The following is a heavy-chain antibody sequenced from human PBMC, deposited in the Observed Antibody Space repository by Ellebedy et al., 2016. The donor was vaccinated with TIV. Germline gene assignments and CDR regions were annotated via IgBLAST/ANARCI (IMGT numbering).Heavy chain of an antibody. J-gene: IGHJ3*02. CDR3: ARHYGGNAAAFDI. CDR1: GYSFTSYW. CDR2: IYPGDSDT. Sequence: GGSLRLXXKGSGYSFTSYWIGWVRQMPGKGLEWMGIIYPGDSDTRYSPSFQGQVTISADKSISTAYLQWSSLKASDTAMYYCARHYGGNAAAFDIWGQGTMVTVSS. V-gene: IGHV5-51*01. D-gene: IGHD4-23*01.